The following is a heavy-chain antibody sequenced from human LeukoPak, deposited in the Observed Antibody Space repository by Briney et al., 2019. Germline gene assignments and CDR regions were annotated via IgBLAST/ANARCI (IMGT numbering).Heavy chain of an antibody. D-gene: IGHD6-19*01. Sequence: PGGSLRLSCAASGFTFGSYSMNWVRQAPGKGLEWVSSISSSSSYIYYADSVKGRFTISRDNAKNSLYLQMNSLRAEDTAVYYCASDSSGHVRYNWLDPWGQGTLVTVSS. V-gene: IGHV3-21*04. CDR1: GFTFGSYS. CDR2: ISSSSSYI. J-gene: IGHJ5*02. CDR3: ASDSSGHVRYNWLDP.